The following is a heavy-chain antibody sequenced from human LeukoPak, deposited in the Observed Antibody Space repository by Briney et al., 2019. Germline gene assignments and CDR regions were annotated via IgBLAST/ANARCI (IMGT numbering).Heavy chain of an antibody. J-gene: IGHJ4*02. D-gene: IGHD2-15*01. CDR3: ARGYVSLGYFDY. CDR1: GFTFGDYA. Sequence: GGSLRLSCTASGFTFGDYAMSWVRQAPGKGLEWVSAMSGGGDTTYYADSVKGHFTISRDNSKNTLYLQMNSLRAEDTAVYYCARGYVSLGYFDYWGQGTLVTVSS. CDR2: MSGGGDTT. V-gene: IGHV3-23*01.